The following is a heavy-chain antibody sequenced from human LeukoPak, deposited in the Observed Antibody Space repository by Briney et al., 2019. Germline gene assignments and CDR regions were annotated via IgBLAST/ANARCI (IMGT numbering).Heavy chain of an antibody. V-gene: IGHV1-8*01. J-gene: IGHJ5*02. CDR2: MSPNSGNT. D-gene: IGHD3-3*01. Sequence: ASVKVSCKASGYTFTSYDINWVRQATGQGLEWMGWMSPNSGNTGCAQKFQGRVTMTRNTSISTAYMELSSLRSEDTAVYYCARRRGITIFGVALNNWFDPWGQGTLVTVSS. CDR3: ARRRGITIFGVALNNWFDP. CDR1: GYTFTSYD.